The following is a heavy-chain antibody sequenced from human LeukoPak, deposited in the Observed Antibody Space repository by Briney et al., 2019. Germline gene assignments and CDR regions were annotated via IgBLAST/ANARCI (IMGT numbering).Heavy chain of an antibody. Sequence: PGRSLRLSCAASGFTFSDYDMHWVRQATGKGLEWVSAIGTAGDTYYTGSVEGRFTISRENAKNSLYLQMNSLRAGDTAVYYCARVAKERVGGVYYFDYWGQGTLVTVSS. D-gene: IGHD1-1*01. CDR2: IGTAGDT. CDR3: ARVAKERVGGVYYFDY. V-gene: IGHV3-13*01. J-gene: IGHJ4*02. CDR1: GFTFSDYD.